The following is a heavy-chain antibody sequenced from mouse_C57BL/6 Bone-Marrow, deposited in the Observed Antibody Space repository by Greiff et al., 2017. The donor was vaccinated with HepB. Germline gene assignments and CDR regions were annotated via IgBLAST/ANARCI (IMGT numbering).Heavy chain of an antibody. Sequence: VQLQQPGAELVKPGASVKLSCKASGYTFTSYWMHWVKQRPGQGLEWIGMIHPNSGSTNYNEKFKSKATLTVDKSSSTAYMQLSSLTSEDSAVYYCARKGDLYYGSSYDYFDYWGQGTTLTVSS. J-gene: IGHJ2*01. CDR3: ARKGDLYYGSSYDYFDY. V-gene: IGHV1-64*01. D-gene: IGHD1-1*01. CDR2: IHPNSGST. CDR1: GYTFTSYW.